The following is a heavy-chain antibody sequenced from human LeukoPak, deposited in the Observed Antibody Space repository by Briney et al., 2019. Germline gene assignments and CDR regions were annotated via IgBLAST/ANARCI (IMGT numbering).Heavy chain of an antibody. D-gene: IGHD4-23*01. J-gene: IGHJ4*02. CDR2: FDPEDGET. CDR1: GYTFTSYG. V-gene: IGHV1-24*01. CDR3: ATGAYGGNSRVFDY. Sequence: GASVKVSCKASGYTFTSYGISWVRQAPGKGLEWMGGFDPEDGETIYAQKFQGRVTMTEDTSTDTAYMELSSLRSEDTAVYYCATGAYGGNSRVFDYWGQGTLVTVSS.